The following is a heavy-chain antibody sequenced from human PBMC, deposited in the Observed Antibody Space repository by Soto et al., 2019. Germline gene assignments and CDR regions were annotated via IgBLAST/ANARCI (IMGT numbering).Heavy chain of an antibody. Sequence: GGSLRLSCAASGFTFSGYAMSWVRQAPGKGLEWVSAISGSGGSTYYADSVKGRFTISRDNSKNTLYLQMNSLRAEDTAVYYCAKALGYCSGGSCYRGPDYWGQGTLVTVSS. CDR1: GFTFSGYA. D-gene: IGHD2-15*01. CDR2: ISGSGGST. CDR3: AKALGYCSGGSCYRGPDY. V-gene: IGHV3-23*01. J-gene: IGHJ4*02.